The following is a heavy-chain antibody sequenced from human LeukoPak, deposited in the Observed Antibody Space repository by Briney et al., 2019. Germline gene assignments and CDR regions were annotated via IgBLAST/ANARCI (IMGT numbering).Heavy chain of an antibody. J-gene: IGHJ3*02. Sequence: AGSLRLSCVASGFNFSSHRMPWVRQAPGKGLEWVAVIWNDGSNKYYADSVKGRFTISRDNSKNTLYVQMNSLRAEDTAVYYCAKTRIAVVDDAFDIWGRGTMVTVSS. D-gene: IGHD6-19*01. CDR3: AKTRIAVVDDAFDI. V-gene: IGHV3-33*06. CDR2: IWNDGSNK. CDR1: GFNFSSHR.